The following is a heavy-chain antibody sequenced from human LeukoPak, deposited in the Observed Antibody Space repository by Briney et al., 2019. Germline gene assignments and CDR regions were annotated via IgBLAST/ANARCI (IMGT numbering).Heavy chain of an antibody. CDR3: AKQSSGSYSSFDY. V-gene: IGHV3-23*01. J-gene: IGHJ4*02. Sequence: GGSLRLSCAASGFTFSSYAMSWVRQAPGKGLEWVSGISGSGGTTYYANSVKGRFTISRDNSKNTLYLQMNSLRAVDTAVYYCAKQSSGSYSSFDYWGQGTLVTVSS. D-gene: IGHD3-10*01. CDR1: GFTFSSYA. CDR2: ISGSGGTT.